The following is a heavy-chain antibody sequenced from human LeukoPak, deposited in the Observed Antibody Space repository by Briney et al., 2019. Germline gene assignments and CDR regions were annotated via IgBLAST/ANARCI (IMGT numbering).Heavy chain of an antibody. CDR3: ARGRGTVAIDY. V-gene: IGHV4-30-2*01. J-gene: IGHJ4*02. CDR1: GGSISSGGYY. D-gene: IGHD6-19*01. CDR2: IYHSGST. Sequence: PSETLSLTCTVSGGSISSGGYYWSWIRQPPGKGLEWIGYIYHSGSTNYSPPLKSRVTVSVDTSKNQFSLKLTSVTAADTAVYYCARGRGTVAIDYWGQGTLVTVSS.